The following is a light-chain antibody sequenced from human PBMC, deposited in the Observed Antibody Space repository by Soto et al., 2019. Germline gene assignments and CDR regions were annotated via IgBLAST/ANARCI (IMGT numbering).Light chain of an antibody. CDR3: SSYTSKSSLI. V-gene: IGLV2-14*01. Sequence: QSVLTQPASVSGSPGQSITISCTGTSSDVGGYNLVSWYQQHPGRAPQLIIYEVRNRPSGISFRFSGSKSGNTASLTISGLQAEDEADYYCSSYTSKSSLIFGGGTQLTVL. J-gene: IGLJ2*01. CDR2: EVR. CDR1: SSDVGGYNL.